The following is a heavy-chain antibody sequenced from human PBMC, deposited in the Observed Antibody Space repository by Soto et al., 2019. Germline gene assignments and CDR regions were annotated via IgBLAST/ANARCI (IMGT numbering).Heavy chain of an antibody. J-gene: IGHJ4*02. CDR1: GGTSTRYA. Sequence: QERLVQSGAEVRKPGSSVKVACKVTGGTSTRYAINWVRQAPGQGLEWMGGIVPMFGTSKYAQKFQGRVTITADTSTNIAYMELRSLRSEDTAVYYCNRGSEYDFWSGYLWGQGTLVSVSS. CDR3: NRGSEYDFWSGYL. D-gene: IGHD3-3*01. CDR2: IVPMFGTS. V-gene: IGHV1-69*06.